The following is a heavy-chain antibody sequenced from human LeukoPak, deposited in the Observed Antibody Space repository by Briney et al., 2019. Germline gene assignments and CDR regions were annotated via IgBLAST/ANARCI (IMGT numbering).Heavy chain of an antibody. CDR3: ARQVTYGYAYGYYFDF. D-gene: IGHD5-18*01. Sequence: PSETLSLTCTVSGASISTSYYYWAWIRQPPGKGLEWIGNLHYSGTTYYNPSLKSRVAISIDTSKNQFFLRLSSVTAADTAVYYCARQVTYGYAYGYYFDFWGQGALVTVSS. CDR1: GASISTSYYY. CDR2: LHYSGTT. V-gene: IGHV4-39*01. J-gene: IGHJ4*02.